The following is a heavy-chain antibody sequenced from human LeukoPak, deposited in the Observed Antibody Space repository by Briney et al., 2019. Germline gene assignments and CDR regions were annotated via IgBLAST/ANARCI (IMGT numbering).Heavy chain of an antibody. CDR1: GFTFDDYA. CDR3: AKDDSYGGNSNFDY. D-gene: IGHD4-23*01. Sequence: GRSLRLSCAASGFTFDDYATHWVRQAPGKGLEWVSGISWNSGSIDYADSVKGRFTISRDNAKNSLYLQMNSLRAEDTALYYCAKDDSYGGNSNFDYWGQGTLVTVSS. CDR2: ISWNSGSI. V-gene: IGHV3-9*01. J-gene: IGHJ4*02.